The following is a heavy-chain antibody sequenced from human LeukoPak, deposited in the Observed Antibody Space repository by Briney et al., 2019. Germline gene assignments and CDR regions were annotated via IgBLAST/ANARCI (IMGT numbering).Heavy chain of an antibody. CDR3: ANSKNTAMVPFDY. CDR2: ISYDGSNK. CDR1: GFTFSSYG. J-gene: IGHJ4*02. V-gene: IGHV3-30*18. D-gene: IGHD5-18*01. Sequence: GGSLRLSCAASGFTFSSYGMHWVRQAPGKGLEWVAVISYDGSNKCYADSVKGRFTISRDNSKNTLYLQMNSLRAEDTAVYYCANSKNTAMVPFDYWGQGTLVTVSS.